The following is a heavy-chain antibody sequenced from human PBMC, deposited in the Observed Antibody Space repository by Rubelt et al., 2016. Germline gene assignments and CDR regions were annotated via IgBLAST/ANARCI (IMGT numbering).Heavy chain of an antibody. Sequence: EVQLVEAGGGLVQPGGSLRLSCSASGITFGTYDMTWVRQAPGKGLEWVSAINSRGRNTYYADSVKGRFTISRDNSKNTLYLQMNTLRAEETATYYCAKYSSSGGNRFDSWGQGTLVTVSS. CDR2: INSRGRNT. CDR1: GITFGTYD. D-gene: IGHD6-6*01. CDR3: AKYSSSGGNRFDS. J-gene: IGHJ5*01. V-gene: IGHV3-23*04.